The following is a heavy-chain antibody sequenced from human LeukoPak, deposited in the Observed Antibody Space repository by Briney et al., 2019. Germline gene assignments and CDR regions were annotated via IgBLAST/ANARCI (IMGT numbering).Heavy chain of an antibody. CDR1: GFTFSSYG. V-gene: IGHV3-33*01. D-gene: IGHD6-13*01. J-gene: IGHJ5*02. Sequence: GRSLRLSCAASGFTFSSYGMHWVRQAPGKGEEWGAVIWYDGSNKYYADSVKGRFTISRDNSKNTLYLQMNSLRAEDTAVYYCARGAAAGTYNWFDPWGQGTLVTVSS. CDR3: ARGAAAGTYNWFDP. CDR2: IWYDGSNK.